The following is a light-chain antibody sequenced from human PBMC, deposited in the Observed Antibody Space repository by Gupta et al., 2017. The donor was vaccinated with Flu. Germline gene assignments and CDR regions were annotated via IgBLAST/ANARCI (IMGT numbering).Light chain of an antibody. J-gene: IGLJ1*01. CDR3: SSHAGRVTWV. CDR2: DVT. V-gene: IGLV2-11*01. Sequence: QSAPTQPRPVSGSPGPSVTISCTGSRNAVGGANRVSWYQQRPGKAPKLILYDVTERPPGVPDRFSGSKSGNTASLTISGLQADDAADYYCSSHAGRVTWVFGTGTTVTVL. CDR1: RNAVGGANR.